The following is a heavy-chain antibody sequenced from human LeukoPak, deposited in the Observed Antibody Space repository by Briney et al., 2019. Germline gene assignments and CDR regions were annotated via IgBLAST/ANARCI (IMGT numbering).Heavy chain of an antibody. CDR1: GGSVSSGSYY. J-gene: IGHJ4*02. D-gene: IGHD6-13*01. CDR2: SYYSGST. CDR3: AGDFRSSWYAFDY. Sequence: SETLSLTRSVSGGSVSSGSYYWSWIRQPPGKGLEWIGYSYYSGSTNYNFSLKSVVTLSVDSSKNQFSLKQSSVTAADTAVYYWAGDFRSSWYAFDYWGQGILVTVS. V-gene: IGHV4-61*01.